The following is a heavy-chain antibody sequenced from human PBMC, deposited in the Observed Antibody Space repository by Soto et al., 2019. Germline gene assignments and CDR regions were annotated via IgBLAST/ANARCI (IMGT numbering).Heavy chain of an antibody. CDR3: ARFGSAPYYYFGVDV. J-gene: IGHJ6*02. CDR1: GYIFTNYD. V-gene: IGHV1-18*01. D-gene: IGHD3-10*01. CDR2: VSGYTGNT. Sequence: QVQLVQSETEVKKPGASVKVSCKASGYIFTNYDITWVRPAPGQGLEWMGWVSGYTGNTKYAQKFKDRITMTTDTSTSTVYMELRSLRSDDTAVYYCARFGSAPYYYFGVDVWGQGTTVCVSS.